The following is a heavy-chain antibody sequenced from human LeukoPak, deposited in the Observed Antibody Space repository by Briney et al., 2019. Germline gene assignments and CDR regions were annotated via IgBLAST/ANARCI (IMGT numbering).Heavy chain of an antibody. CDR2: INPNSGGT. CDR3: ARLLTTVTTTNWFDP. CDR1: GYIFTGYC. V-gene: IGHV1-2*02. D-gene: IGHD4-17*01. J-gene: IGHJ5*02. Sequence: ASVKVSCKASGYIFTGYCMHWVRQAPGQGLEWMGWINPNSGGTNYAQKFQGRVTMTRDTSTSTAYMELSRLRSDDTAVYYCARLLTTVTTTNWFDPWGQGTLVTVSS.